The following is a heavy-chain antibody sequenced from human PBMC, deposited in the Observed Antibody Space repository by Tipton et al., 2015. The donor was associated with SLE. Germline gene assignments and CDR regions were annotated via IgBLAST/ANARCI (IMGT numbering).Heavy chain of an antibody. V-gene: IGHV4-61*08. CDR1: GYSIGGGHY. CDR2: IHYTGST. Sequence: TLSLTCAVSGYSIGGGHYWSWIRQPPGKGLEWIGYIHYTGSTHYNPSLESRVTMSVDTSKNQFSLRLTSVTAADTAVYYCARASWDYRGSGSFSDYWGQGTLVTVSA. CDR3: ARASWDYRGSGSFSDY. D-gene: IGHD3-10*01. J-gene: IGHJ4*02.